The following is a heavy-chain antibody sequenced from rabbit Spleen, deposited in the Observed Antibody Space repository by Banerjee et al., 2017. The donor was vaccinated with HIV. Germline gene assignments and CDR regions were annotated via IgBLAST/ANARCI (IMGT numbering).Heavy chain of an antibody. CDR3: ARDLVTVIGWNFNL. CDR1: GVSLNDKDV. J-gene: IGHJ4*01. V-gene: IGHV1S45*01. Sequence: QQQLEESGGGLVKPEGSLTLTCKASGVSLNDKDVMCWVRQAPGKGLEWIACINIATGKSVYASWAKGRFIMFRTSSTTVTLQMTSLTAADTATYFCARDLVTVIGWNFNLWGPGTLVTVS. CDR2: INIATGKS. D-gene: IGHD1-1*01.